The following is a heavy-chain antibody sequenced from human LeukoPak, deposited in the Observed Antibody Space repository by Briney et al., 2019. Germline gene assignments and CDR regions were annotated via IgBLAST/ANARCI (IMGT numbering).Heavy chain of an antibody. Sequence: ASVKVSCKASGGALSSSAVSWLRLAPGQGLEWLGGIIPIYDSADYAQRFQGRVKISTDESTSTLFLELSSLTPGDTAVYYCARAWSGILAYDAFDIWGQGTMIIVSS. V-gene: IGHV1-69*05. D-gene: IGHD3-3*01. CDR1: GGALSSSA. CDR2: IIPIYDSA. J-gene: IGHJ3*02. CDR3: ARAWSGILAYDAFDI.